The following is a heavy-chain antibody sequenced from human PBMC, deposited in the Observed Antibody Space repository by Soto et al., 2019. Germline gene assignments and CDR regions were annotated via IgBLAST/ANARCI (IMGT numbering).Heavy chain of an antibody. J-gene: IGHJ6*02. CDR3: ARDSNSLEGRRGGGYHYYYGMDI. CDR1: GGSVTGYY. V-gene: IGHV4-59*02. CDR2: IYHSGST. Sequence: QVQLQESGPGLVKPSETLSLTCTVSGGSVTGYYWTWIRQSPGKGLEWIGNIYHSGSTNYNPSLKSRVTISIDTSKKQFSLKMSSVTAADTAVYYCARDSNSLEGRRGGGYHYYYGMDIWGQGTTVTVSS. D-gene: IGHD3-10*01.